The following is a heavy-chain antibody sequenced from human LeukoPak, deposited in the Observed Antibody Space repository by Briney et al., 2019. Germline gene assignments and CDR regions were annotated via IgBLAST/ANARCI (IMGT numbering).Heavy chain of an antibody. CDR2: ISSSSTYI. Sequence: GGSLRLSCAASGFTFSSYTMTWVRQAPGKGLEWVSSISSSSTYIFYEDSVKGRFIISRDNAKKSLYLQMNSLRADDSAVYYCAGDRPPSVWSQGTLVTVSS. CDR1: GFTFSSYT. CDR3: AGDRPPSV. V-gene: IGHV3-21*01. J-gene: IGHJ4*02.